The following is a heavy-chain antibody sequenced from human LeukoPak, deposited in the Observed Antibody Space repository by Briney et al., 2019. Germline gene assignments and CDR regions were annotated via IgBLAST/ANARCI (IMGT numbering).Heavy chain of an antibody. CDR2: MNPNSGNT. D-gene: IGHD3-9*01. Sequence: ASVKVSCKASGYTFTSYDINWVRQATGQGLEWMGWMNPNSGNTGYAQKFQGRVTMTRNASISTAYMELSSLRSEDTAVYYCARDHDILAGAPAFDIWGQGTMVTVSS. J-gene: IGHJ3*02. CDR1: GYTFTSYD. V-gene: IGHV1-8*01. CDR3: ARDHDILAGAPAFDI.